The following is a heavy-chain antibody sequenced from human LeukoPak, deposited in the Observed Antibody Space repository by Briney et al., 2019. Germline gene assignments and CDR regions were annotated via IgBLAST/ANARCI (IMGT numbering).Heavy chain of an antibody. D-gene: IGHD2-15*01. CDR1: GGTFSSYA. CDR3: ARNEWQYCSGGSCYFPPERY. J-gene: IGHJ4*02. Sequence: GASVKVSCQASGGTFSSYAISWVRQAPGQGLEWMGGIIPIFGTANYAQKFQGRVTITADESTSTAYMELSSLRSEDTAVYYCARNEWQYCSGGSCYFPPERYRGQGTLVTVSS. CDR2: IIPIFGTA. V-gene: IGHV1-69*01.